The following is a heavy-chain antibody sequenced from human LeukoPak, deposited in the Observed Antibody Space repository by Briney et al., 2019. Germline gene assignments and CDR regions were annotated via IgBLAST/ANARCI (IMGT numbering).Heavy chain of an antibody. D-gene: IGHD3-3*01. CDR1: GYTFTSYG. V-gene: IGHV1-18*01. CDR3: AREFYDFWSGYVGPIDY. J-gene: IGHJ4*02. CDR2: ISAYNGNT. Sequence: ASVKVSCKASGYTFTSYGISWVRQAPGQGLEWMGWISAYNGNTNYAQKLQGRVTMTTDTSTSTAYMELRSLRSDDTAVYYCAREFYDFWSGYVGPIDYWGQGTLVTVSS.